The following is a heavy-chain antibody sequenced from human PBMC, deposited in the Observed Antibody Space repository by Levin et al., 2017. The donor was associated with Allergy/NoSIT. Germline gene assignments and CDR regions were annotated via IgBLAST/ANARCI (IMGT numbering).Heavy chain of an antibody. CDR1: GFTFSDYP. CDR3: AREPDY. J-gene: IGHJ4*02. V-gene: IGHV3-21*01. CDR2: ISSTGTYI. Sequence: GGSLRLSCAASGFTFSDYPMNWVRQAPGKGLEWVSSISSTGTYIFYADSVKVRFTISREHATNSLYLQMNSLRVEDTAVYYCAREPDYWGKGIMVTVSS.